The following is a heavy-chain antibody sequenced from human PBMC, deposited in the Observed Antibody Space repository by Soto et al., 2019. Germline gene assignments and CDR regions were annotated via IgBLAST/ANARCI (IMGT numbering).Heavy chain of an antibody. Sequence: PSETLSLTCTVSGGSIGSSIYYWGWIRQPPGKGLEWIGSIYYSGSTYYNPSLKSRVTISVDTSKNQFSLKLSSVTAADTAVYYCARVRDGYGMDVWGQGTTVTVSS. V-gene: IGHV4-39*01. J-gene: IGHJ6*02. CDR2: IYYSGST. CDR1: GGSIGSSIYY. CDR3: ARVRDGYGMDV.